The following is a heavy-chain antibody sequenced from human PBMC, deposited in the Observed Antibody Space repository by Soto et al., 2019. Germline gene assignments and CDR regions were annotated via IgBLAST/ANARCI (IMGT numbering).Heavy chain of an antibody. J-gene: IGHJ6*02. Sequence: SETLSLTCTVSGASVSSYFWSWVRQPPGKGLEWIGYIYNSGRTNYKPSLKRRVTISLDTSDNDFSLRLTSLTAADTAVYYCARVHSGWSSGHGLDVWGQGTTVTVSS. D-gene: IGHD6-19*01. CDR1: GASVSSYF. CDR3: ARVHSGWSSGHGLDV. V-gene: IGHV4-59*02. CDR2: IYNSGRT.